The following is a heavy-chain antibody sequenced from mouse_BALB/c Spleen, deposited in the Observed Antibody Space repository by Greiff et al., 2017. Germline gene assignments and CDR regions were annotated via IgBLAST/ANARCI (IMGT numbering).Heavy chain of an antibody. V-gene: IGHV1-7*01. J-gene: IGHJ3*01. CDR1: GYTFTSYW. Sequence: VQLQQSGAELAKPGASVKMSCKASGYTFTSYWMHWVKQRPGQGLEWIGYINPSTGYTEYNQKFKDKATLTADKSSSTAYMQLSSLTSEDSAVYYCARYGYGGAWFAYWGQGTLVTVSA. D-gene: IGHD2-2*01. CDR3: ARYGYGGAWFAY. CDR2: INPSTGYT.